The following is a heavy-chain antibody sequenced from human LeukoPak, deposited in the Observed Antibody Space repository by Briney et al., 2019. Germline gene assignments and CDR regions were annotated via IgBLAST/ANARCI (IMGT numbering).Heavy chain of an antibody. D-gene: IGHD3-3*01. Sequence: SGGSLRLSCAASGFTFSSYALSWVRQAPGQGLEWVSTISGSGENTRYADSVKGRFTISRDTSNNTLYLQMSSLSAEDTAVYFCASDRSGDASCYYLAGGQGTLVSVSS. CDR2: ISGSGENT. CDR1: GFTFSSYA. CDR3: ASDRSGDASCYYLA. J-gene: IGHJ4*02. V-gene: IGHV3-23*01.